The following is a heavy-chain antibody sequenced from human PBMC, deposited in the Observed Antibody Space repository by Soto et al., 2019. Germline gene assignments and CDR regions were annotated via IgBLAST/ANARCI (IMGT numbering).Heavy chain of an antibody. V-gene: IGHV3-21*01. Sequence: GGSLRLSCAASGFTFSSYSMNWVRQAPGKGLEWVSSISSSSSYIYYADSVKGLFTISRDNTKNSLYLQMNSLRAEDTAVYYCARDDVWGSYRPRDYYGMDVWGQGTTVTVSS. J-gene: IGHJ6*02. CDR3: ARDDVWGSYRPRDYYGMDV. CDR1: GFTFSSYS. CDR2: ISSSSSYI. D-gene: IGHD3-16*02.